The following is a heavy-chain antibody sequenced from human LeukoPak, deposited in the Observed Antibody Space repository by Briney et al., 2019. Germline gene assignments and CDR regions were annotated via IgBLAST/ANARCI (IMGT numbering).Heavy chain of an antibody. Sequence: ASVKVSCKASGGTFSSYAISWVRQAPGQGLEWMGWINPNSGGTNYAQKFQGRVTMPRDTSISTAYMELSRLRSDDTAVYYCARGGRLVAGTIWDIWGQGTMDTVSS. V-gene: IGHV1-2*02. J-gene: IGHJ3*02. CDR2: INPNSGGT. CDR1: GGTFSSYA. D-gene: IGHD6-19*01. CDR3: ARGGRLVAGTIWDI.